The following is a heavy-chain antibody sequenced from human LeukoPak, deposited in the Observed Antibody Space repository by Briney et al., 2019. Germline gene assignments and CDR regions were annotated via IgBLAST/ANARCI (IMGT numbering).Heavy chain of an antibody. CDR3: AGGPSWIQPYYYYYMDV. CDR2: IYTSGST. Sequence: SETLSLTCTVSGVSISSYYWSWIRQPPGKGLEWIGYIYTSGSTNYNPSLKSRVTISVDTSKNQFSLKLSSVTAADTAVYYCAGGPSWIQPYYYYYMDVWGKGTTVTVSS. J-gene: IGHJ6*03. V-gene: IGHV4-4*09. CDR1: GVSISSYY. D-gene: IGHD5-18*01.